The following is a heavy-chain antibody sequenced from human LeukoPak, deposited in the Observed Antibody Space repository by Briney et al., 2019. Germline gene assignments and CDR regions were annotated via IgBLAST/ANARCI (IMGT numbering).Heavy chain of an antibody. D-gene: IGHD1-26*01. V-gene: IGHV4-59*01. Sequence: SETLSLTCTVSGGSISSYYWSWIRQPPGKGLGWIGYIYYSGSTNYNPSLKSRVTISVDTSKNQFSLKLSSVTAADTAVYYCARVVFRSWPRGFDPWGQGTLVTVSS. CDR3: ARVVFRSWPRGFDP. J-gene: IGHJ5*02. CDR2: IYYSGST. CDR1: GGSISSYY.